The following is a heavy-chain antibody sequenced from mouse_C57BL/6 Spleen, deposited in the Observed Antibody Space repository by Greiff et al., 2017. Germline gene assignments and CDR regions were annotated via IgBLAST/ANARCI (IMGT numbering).Heavy chain of an antibody. V-gene: IGHV1-50*01. CDR1: GYTFTSYW. Sequence: VQLQQPGAELVKPGASVKLSCKASGYTFTSYWMQWVKQRPGQGLEWIGEIDPSDSYTNYNQKFKGKATLTVDTSSSTAYMQLSSLTSEDSAVYYCARRAYYSNYNWYFDVWGTGTTVTVSS. D-gene: IGHD2-5*01. CDR3: ARRAYYSNYNWYFDV. J-gene: IGHJ1*03. CDR2: IDPSDSYT.